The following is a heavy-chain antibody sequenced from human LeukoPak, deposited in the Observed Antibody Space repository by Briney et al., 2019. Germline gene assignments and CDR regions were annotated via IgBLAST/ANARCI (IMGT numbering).Heavy chain of an antibody. CDR1: GGSFSNYH. CDR2: INDSGRT. V-gene: IGHV4-34*01. D-gene: IGHD1-7*01. CDR3: ARRWNYGRNYYIDV. J-gene: IGHJ6*03. Sequence: PSETLSLTCAVYGGSFSNYHWSWIRQPPGKGLEWIGEINDSGRTNYNPFLMSRVTVSVDTSKKQFSLRLTSVTATDTAVYYCARRWNYGRNYYIDVWGKGATVSVSS.